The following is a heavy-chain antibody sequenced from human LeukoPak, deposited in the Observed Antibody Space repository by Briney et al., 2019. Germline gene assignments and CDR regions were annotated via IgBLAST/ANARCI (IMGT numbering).Heavy chain of an antibody. CDR1: GYTFTGYY. CDR2: IIPIFGTA. D-gene: IGHD6-13*01. Sequence: ASVKVSCKASGYTFTGYYMHWVRQAPGQGLEWMGGIIPIFGTANYAQKFKGRVTITADKSTSTAYMELSSLRSEDTAVYYCARGDSSWNYMDVWGKGTTVTVSS. V-gene: IGHV1-69*06. CDR3: ARGDSSWNYMDV. J-gene: IGHJ6*03.